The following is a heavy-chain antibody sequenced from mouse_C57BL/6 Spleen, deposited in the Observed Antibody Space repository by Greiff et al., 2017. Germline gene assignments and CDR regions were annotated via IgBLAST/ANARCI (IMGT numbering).Heavy chain of an antibody. V-gene: IGHV5-9*01. CDR2: ISGGGGNT. Sequence: EVMLLESGGGLVKPGGSLKLSCAASGFTFSSYTMSWVRQTPEKRLEWVATISGGGGNTYYPDSVKGRFTISRDNAKNTLYLQMSSLRSEDTALYSCARHDYDRRYFDVWGTGTTVTVSS. J-gene: IGHJ1*03. CDR1: GFTFSSYT. D-gene: IGHD2-4*01. CDR3: ARHDYDRRYFDV.